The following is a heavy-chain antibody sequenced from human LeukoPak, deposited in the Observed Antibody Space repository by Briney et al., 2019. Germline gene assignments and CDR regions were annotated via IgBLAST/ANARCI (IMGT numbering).Heavy chain of an antibody. Sequence: LGESLKISCKGSGYSFTSYWIGWVRQMPGKGLEWMGIIYPGDSDTRYSPSFQGRVTISADKSISTACLQWSSLKASDTAMYYCARLYYYDSSGYYSPFDYWGQGTLVTVSS. CDR3: ARLYYYDSSGYYSPFDY. CDR1: GYSFTSYW. D-gene: IGHD3-22*01. V-gene: IGHV5-51*01. CDR2: IYPGDSDT. J-gene: IGHJ4*02.